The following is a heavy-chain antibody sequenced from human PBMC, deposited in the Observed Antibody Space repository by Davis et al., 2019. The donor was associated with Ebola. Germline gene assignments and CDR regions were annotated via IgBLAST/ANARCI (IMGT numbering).Heavy chain of an antibody. D-gene: IGHD2-21*02. CDR2: ISSDSDYI. J-gene: IGHJ4*02. Sequence: PGGSLRLSCAASGFTFSTYSMSWVRQAPGKGLEWVSSISSDSDYIYYADSAKGRFTISRDNAKNSLFLQMNSLRAEDTAVYYCAASSFGGDSHFDYWGQGTLVTVSS. CDR1: GFTFSTYS. V-gene: IGHV3-21*01. CDR3: AASSFGGDSHFDY.